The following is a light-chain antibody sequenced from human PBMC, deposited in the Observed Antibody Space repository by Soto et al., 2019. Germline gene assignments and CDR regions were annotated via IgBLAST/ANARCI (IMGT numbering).Light chain of an antibody. Sequence: IQMTPSHSTQYASLGDRVTITCRASQSSSSGLAWYQQKPGKAPKVLIYDASSLQSGVPSRFSGSGSGTEFTLTISSLLPEDFAIYYCQQYNSYSPWTFGQGTKVDI. J-gene: IGKJ1*01. CDR3: QQYNSYSPWT. CDR2: DAS. V-gene: IGKV1-5*01. CDR1: QSSSSG.